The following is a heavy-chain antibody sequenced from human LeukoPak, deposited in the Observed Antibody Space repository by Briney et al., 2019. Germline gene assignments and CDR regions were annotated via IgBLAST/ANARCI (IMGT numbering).Heavy chain of an antibody. D-gene: IGHD4-11*01. V-gene: IGHV3-23*01. CDR3: AKDGAVTTFGSVPFGWFDP. Sequence: QPGGSLRLSCAASGFTFSSYAMSWVRQAPGKGLEWVSAISGSGGSTYYADSVKGRFTISRDNSKNTLYLQMNSLRAEDTAVYYCAKDGAVTTFGSVPFGWFDPWGQGTLVTVSS. CDR2: ISGSGGST. CDR1: GFTFSSYA. J-gene: IGHJ5*02.